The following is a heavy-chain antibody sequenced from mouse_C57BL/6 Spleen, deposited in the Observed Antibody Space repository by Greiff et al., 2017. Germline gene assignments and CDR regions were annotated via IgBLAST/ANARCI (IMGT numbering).Heavy chain of an antibody. D-gene: IGHD2-5*01. V-gene: IGHV2-9-1*01. CDR3: AIYSNYENYAMDY. Sequence: QVQLKESGPGLVAPSQSLSITCPVSGFSLTSYAISWVRQPPGKGLEWLGVIWTGGGTNYNTALKSRLSISKDNSKSQVFLKMNSLQTDDTARDYCAIYSNYENYAMDYWGQGTSVTVSS. CDR1: GFSLTSYA. CDR2: IWTGGGT. J-gene: IGHJ4*01.